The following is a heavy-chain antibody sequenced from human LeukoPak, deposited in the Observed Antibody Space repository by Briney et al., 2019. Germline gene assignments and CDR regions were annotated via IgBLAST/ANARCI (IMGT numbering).Heavy chain of an antibody. CDR3: SRERGKDFDY. Sequence: GGSLRLSCAASGFTLSSYEMNWVRQAPGKGLEWVSYISSGGSAIKYADSVKGRFTISRDNDKNSLYLQMNSLRAEYTAVYYCSRERGKDFDYWGQGTLVSVAS. CDR1: GFTLSSYE. J-gene: IGHJ4*02. V-gene: IGHV3-48*03. CDR2: ISSGGSAI.